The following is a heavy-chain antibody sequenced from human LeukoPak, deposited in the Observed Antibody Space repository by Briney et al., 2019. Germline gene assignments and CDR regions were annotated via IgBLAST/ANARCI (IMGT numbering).Heavy chain of an antibody. CDR3: ARQEIVVVPAAMWDHYYGMDV. Sequence: SKTLSLTCTVSGGSISSYYWSWIRQPPGKGLEWIGYIYYTGTTNYNPSLKSRVTISVDTSKNQFSLKLSSVTAADTAVYYCARQEIVVVPAAMWDHYYGMDVWGQGTTVTVSS. D-gene: IGHD2-2*01. CDR2: IYYTGTT. J-gene: IGHJ6*02. V-gene: IGHV4-59*08. CDR1: GGSISSYY.